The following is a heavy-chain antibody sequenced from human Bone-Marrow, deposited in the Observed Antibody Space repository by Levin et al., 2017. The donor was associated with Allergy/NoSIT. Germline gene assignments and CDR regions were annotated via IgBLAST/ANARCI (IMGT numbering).Heavy chain of an antibody. J-gene: IGHJ6*03. D-gene: IGHD2-2*01. Sequence: GGSLRLSCAASGFTFSSYSMNWVRQAPGKGLEWVSSISSSSSYIYYADSVKGRFTISRDNAKNSLYLQMNSLRAEDTAVYYCASPFTYQLPTNYYYYDYMDVWGKGTTVTVSS. CDR1: GFTFSSYS. CDR3: ASPFTYQLPTNYYYYDYMDV. V-gene: IGHV3-21*01. CDR2: ISSSSSYI.